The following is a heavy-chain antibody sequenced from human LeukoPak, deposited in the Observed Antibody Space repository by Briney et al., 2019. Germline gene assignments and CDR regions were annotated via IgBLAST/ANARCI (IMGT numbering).Heavy chain of an antibody. Sequence: ASVKVSCKASGGTFSSYAISWVRQAPGQGLEWMGWINPNSGGTNYAQKFQGWVTMTRDTSISTAYMELSRLRSDDTAVYYCARGHYYGSGRDYFDYWGQGTLVTVSS. CDR2: INPNSGGT. CDR3: ARGHYYGSGRDYFDY. CDR1: GGTFSSYA. D-gene: IGHD3-10*01. V-gene: IGHV1-2*04. J-gene: IGHJ4*02.